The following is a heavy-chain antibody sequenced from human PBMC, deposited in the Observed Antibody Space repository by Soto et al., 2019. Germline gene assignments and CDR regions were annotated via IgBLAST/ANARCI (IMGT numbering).Heavy chain of an antibody. Sequence: GGSLRLSCAASGFTFSSYGMHWVRQAPGKGLEWVAVISYDGSNKYYADSVKGRFTISRDNSKNTLYLQMNSLRAEDTAVYYCAKSYYDILTGLVYYYGMDVWGQGTTVTV. J-gene: IGHJ6*02. CDR3: AKSYYDILTGLVYYYGMDV. D-gene: IGHD3-9*01. CDR2: ISYDGSNK. V-gene: IGHV3-30*18. CDR1: GFTFSSYG.